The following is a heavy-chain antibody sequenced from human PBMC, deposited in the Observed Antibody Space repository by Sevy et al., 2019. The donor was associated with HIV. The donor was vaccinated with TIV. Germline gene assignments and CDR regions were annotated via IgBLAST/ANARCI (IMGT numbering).Heavy chain of an antibody. V-gene: IGHV1-2*04. CDR2: INPNSGGT. J-gene: IGHJ3*02. D-gene: IGHD3-22*01. Sequence: ASVKVSCKASGYTFTGYYMHWVRQAPGQGLEWMGWINPNSGGTNYAQKFQGWVTMTRDTSISTAYMELSRLRSDDTAVYYCARDVGLDYYDSSGSLGDAFDIWGQGTMVTVSS. CDR1: GYTFTGYY. CDR3: ARDVGLDYYDSSGSLGDAFDI.